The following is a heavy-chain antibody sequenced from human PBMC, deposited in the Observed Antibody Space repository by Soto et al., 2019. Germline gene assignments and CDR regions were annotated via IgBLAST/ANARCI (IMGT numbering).Heavy chain of an antibody. CDR1: GGTFTSYV. J-gene: IGHJ4*02. CDR2: IIPIFGTT. D-gene: IGHD5-12*01. V-gene: IGHV1-69*12. CDR3: ARESRDGYNAADY. Sequence: QVQLVQSGAEVKKPGSSVKVSCKASGGTFTSYVISWVRQAPGQGLEWMGGIIPIFGTTNYAQKFQGRVTITADESTSTAYMDLSNLRSEDTAVYYCARESRDGYNAADYWGQGTVVTVSS.